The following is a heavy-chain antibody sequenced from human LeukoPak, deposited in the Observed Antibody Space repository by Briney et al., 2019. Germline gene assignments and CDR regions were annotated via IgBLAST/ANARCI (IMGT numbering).Heavy chain of an antibody. CDR3: ARDHSGSYYGAGY. D-gene: IGHD1-26*01. Sequence: ASVKVSCTASGYTFTGYYMHWVRQAPGQGLEWMGWINPNSGGTNYAQKFQGRVTMTRDTSISTAYMGLSRLRSDDTAVYYCARDHSGSYYGAGYWGQGTLVTVSS. CDR1: GYTFTGYY. CDR2: INPNSGGT. J-gene: IGHJ4*02. V-gene: IGHV1-2*02.